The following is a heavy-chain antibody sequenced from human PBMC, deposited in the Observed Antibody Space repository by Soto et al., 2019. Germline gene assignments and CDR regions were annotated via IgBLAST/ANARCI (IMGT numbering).Heavy chain of an antibody. CDR1: GGSISSSNW. CDR2: IYHSGST. J-gene: IGHJ6*02. CDR3: ARVNYDFWSGFYYGMDV. D-gene: IGHD3-3*01. Sequence: SETLSLTCAVSGGSISSSNWWSWVRQPPGKGLEWIGEIYHSGSTNYNPSLKSRVTISVDRSKNQFSLKLSSVTAADTAVYYCARVNYDFWSGFYYGMDVWGQGTTVTVSS. V-gene: IGHV4-4*02.